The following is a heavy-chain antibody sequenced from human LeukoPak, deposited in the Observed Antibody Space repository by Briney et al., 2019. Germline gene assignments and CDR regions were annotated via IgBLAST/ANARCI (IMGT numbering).Heavy chain of an antibody. CDR2: IYYSGST. Sequence: PSETLSLTCTVSGGSISSSSYYWGWIRQPPGKGLEWIGSIYYSGSTYYNPSLKSRVTISVDTSKNQFSLKLSSVTAADTAVYYCARYSEDDSSGLEAFDIWGQGTMVTVSS. CDR3: ARYSEDDSSGLEAFDI. J-gene: IGHJ3*02. CDR1: GGSISSSSYY. D-gene: IGHD3-22*01. V-gene: IGHV4-39*07.